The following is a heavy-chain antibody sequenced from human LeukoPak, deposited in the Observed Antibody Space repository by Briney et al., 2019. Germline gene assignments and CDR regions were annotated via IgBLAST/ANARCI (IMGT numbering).Heavy chain of an antibody. CDR1: GFTFSSYA. CDR2: ISSSDRNT. CDR3: AKRDRPCSGDCSAPYYFDY. J-gene: IGHJ4*02. Sequence: PGGSLRLSCAASGFTFSSYAMSWVRQAPGKGLEWVSSISSSDRNTYYSDSVKGRFTISRDNSKNTLYLQMSSLRAEDTAVYYCAKRDRPCSGDCSAPYYFDYWGQGTLVTVSS. D-gene: IGHD2-21*02. V-gene: IGHV3-23*01.